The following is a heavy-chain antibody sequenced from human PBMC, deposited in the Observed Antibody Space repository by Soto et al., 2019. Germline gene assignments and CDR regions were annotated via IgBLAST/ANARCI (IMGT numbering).Heavy chain of an antibody. CDR1: GFTFSSYG. D-gene: IGHD6-19*01. V-gene: IGHV3-30*18. CDR2: ISYDGSNK. CDR3: VKDGSRGWPYYYDRDV. J-gene: IGHJ6*02. Sequence: SLRLSCAASGFTFSSYGMHWVRQAPGKGLEWVAVISYDGSNKYYADSVKGRFTISRDNSKNTLYLQLSSLRAEDTAVYYCVKDGSRGWPYYYDRDVWGQGPTVSVSS.